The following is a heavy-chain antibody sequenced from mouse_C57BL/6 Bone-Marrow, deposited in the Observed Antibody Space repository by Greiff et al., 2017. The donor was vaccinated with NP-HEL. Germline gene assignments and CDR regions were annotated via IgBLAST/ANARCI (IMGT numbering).Heavy chain of an antibody. D-gene: IGHD2-2*01. CDR1: GYSITSGYY. CDR3: AREGTMVTTFDY. Sequence: EVHLVESGPGLVKPSQSLSLTCSVTGYSITSGYYWNWIRQFPGNKLEWMGYISYDGSNNYNPSLKNRISITRDTSKNQFFLKLNSVTTEDTATYYCAREGTMVTTFDYWGQGTTLTVSS. CDR2: ISYDGSN. J-gene: IGHJ2*01. V-gene: IGHV3-6*01.